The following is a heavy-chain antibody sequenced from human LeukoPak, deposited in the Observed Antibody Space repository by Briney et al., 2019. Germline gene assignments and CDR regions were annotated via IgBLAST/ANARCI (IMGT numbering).Heavy chain of an antibody. D-gene: IGHD3-22*01. V-gene: IGHV4-34*01. CDR3: ARVAWYYYDSSGYSNWFDP. CDR1: GGSFSGYY. J-gene: IGHJ5*02. Sequence: SETLSLTCAVYGGSFSGYYWSWIRQPPGKGLEWIGEINHSGSTNYNPSLKSRVTISVDTWKNQFSLKLTSVTAADTAVYYCARVAWYYYDSSGYSNWFDPWGQGTLVTVSS. CDR2: INHSGST.